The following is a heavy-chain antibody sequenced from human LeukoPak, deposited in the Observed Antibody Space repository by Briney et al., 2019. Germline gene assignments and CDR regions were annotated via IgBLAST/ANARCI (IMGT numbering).Heavy chain of an antibody. D-gene: IGHD6-19*01. V-gene: IGHV1-24*01. J-gene: IGHJ5*02. CDR1: GYTLTELS. Sequence: ASVKVSCKVSGYTLTELSMHWVRQAPGKGLEWMGGFDPEDGETIYAQKFQGRVTMTEDTSTDTAYMELSSLRSEDTAVYYCVTVAGTRPYNWFDPWGQGTLVTVSS. CDR3: VTVAGTRPYNWFDP. CDR2: FDPEDGET.